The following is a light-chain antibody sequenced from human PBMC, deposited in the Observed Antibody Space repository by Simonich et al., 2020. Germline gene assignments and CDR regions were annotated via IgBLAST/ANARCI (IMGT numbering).Light chain of an antibody. CDR1: SRDVGRYNL. J-gene: IGLJ3*02. V-gene: IGLV2-23*01. Sequence: QSALTHPASVSGSPGKSITIPFTGTSRDVGRYNLVSCDQQHPGKAPKLMIYEGSKRPSGVSNRFAGSKAGNTASLTISGLQAEDEADYYCCSYAGSSTWVFGGGTKLTVL. CDR3: CSYAGSSTWV. CDR2: EGS.